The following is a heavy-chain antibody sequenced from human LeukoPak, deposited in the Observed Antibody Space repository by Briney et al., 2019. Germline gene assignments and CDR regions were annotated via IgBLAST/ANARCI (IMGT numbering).Heavy chain of an antibody. CDR1: GYTFTGYY. D-gene: IGHD2-2*01. CDR3: ARDRENIVVVPADIHY. Sequence: GASVKVSCKASGYTFTGYYMHWVRPAPGQGLAWMGWINPNSGGTNYAQKFQGRVTMTRDTSISTAYMELSRLRSDDTAVYYCARDRENIVVVPADIHYWGQGTLVTVSS. J-gene: IGHJ4*02. CDR2: INPNSGGT. V-gene: IGHV1-2*02.